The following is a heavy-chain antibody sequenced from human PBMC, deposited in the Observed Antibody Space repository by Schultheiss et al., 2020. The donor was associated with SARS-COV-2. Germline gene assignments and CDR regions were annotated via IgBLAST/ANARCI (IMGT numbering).Heavy chain of an antibody. D-gene: IGHD6-13*01. J-gene: IGHJ3*02. Sequence: SETLSLTCTVSGGSISSYYWSWIRQPPGKGLEWIGYIYYSGSTNYNPSLKSRVTISVDTSKNQFSLKLSSVTAADTAVYYCAKDLRAAAGTEAFDIWGQGTMVTVSS. CDR3: AKDLRAAAGTEAFDI. CDR2: IYYSGST. V-gene: IGHV4-59*12. CDR1: GGSISSYY.